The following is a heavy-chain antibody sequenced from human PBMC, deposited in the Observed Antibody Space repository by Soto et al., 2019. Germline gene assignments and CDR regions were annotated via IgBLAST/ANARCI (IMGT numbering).Heavy chain of an antibody. CDR3: ATDTAMVFPSYYGMDV. J-gene: IGHJ6*02. CDR2: IIPIFGTA. Sequence: SVKVSWKASGCTFSGYAISWVRQATGQGLEWMGGIIPIFGTANYAQKFQGRVTITADESTSTAYMELSSLRSEDTAVYYCATDTAMVFPSYYGMDVWGQGTTVTGTS. V-gene: IGHV1-69*13. D-gene: IGHD5-18*01. CDR1: GCTFSGYA.